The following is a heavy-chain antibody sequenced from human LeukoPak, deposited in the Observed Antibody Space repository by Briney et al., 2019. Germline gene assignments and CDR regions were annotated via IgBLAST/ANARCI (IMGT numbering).Heavy chain of an antibody. CDR2: IRSKAYGGTT. V-gene: IGHV3-49*04. J-gene: IGHJ4*02. CDR1: GFTFGDYA. D-gene: IGHD3-22*01. CDR3: TRDYYDSSGYSSPHLFDY. Sequence: PGGSLRLSCTATGFTFGDYAMSWVRQAPGKGLEWLGFIRSKAYGGTTEYAASVKGRFTISRDDSKSIAYLQMNSLKTEDTAVYYCTRDYYDSSGYSSPHLFDYWGQGTLVTVSS.